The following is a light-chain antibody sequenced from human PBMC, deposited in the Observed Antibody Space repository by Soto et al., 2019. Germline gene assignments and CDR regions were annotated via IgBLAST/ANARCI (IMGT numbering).Light chain of an antibody. V-gene: IGKV3D-20*02. Sequence: IVLTQSPGTLSLSPGERATLSCRASQSVSSSYLAWYQQKHGQAPRLLIYDASNRATGIPARFSGSGSGTDLTITISSLEPEDFEVYYCQQRSNWPPTFGQGTRLEIK. J-gene: IGKJ5*01. CDR2: DAS. CDR3: QQRSNWPPT. CDR1: QSVSSSY.